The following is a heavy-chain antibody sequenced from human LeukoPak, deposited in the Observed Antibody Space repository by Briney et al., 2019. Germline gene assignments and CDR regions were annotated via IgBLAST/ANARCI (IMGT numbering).Heavy chain of an antibody. V-gene: IGHV3-30*04. CDR2: ISYDGTDK. Sequence: PGGSLRLSCAASGFTFSPYAMYWVRQAPGKGLEWVAVISYDGTDKYYADFVKGRFTISRDNSKNTLYLQMNSLRAEDTAVYYCARDGPGDSDWYIDLWGRGTLVTVSS. D-gene: IGHD2-21*02. CDR1: GFTFSPYA. CDR3: ARDGPGDSDWYIDL. J-gene: IGHJ2*01.